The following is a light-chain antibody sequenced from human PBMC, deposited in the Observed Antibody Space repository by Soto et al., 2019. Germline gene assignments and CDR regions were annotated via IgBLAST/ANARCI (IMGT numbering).Light chain of an antibody. CDR3: QQRSNWPQIT. V-gene: IGKV3-11*01. J-gene: IGKJ5*01. Sequence: EIVMTQTPATLSLSPGERATLSCRASQSVSSYLAWYQQNPGQAPRLLIYDASNRATGIPARFSGSGSGTDFTLTISSLEPEHFAVYYCQQRSNWPQITFGQGTRLEIK. CDR2: DAS. CDR1: QSVSSY.